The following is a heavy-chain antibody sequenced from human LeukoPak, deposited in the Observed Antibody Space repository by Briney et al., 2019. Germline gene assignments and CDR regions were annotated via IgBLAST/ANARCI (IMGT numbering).Heavy chain of an antibody. D-gene: IGHD3-16*02. Sequence: ASVKVSCKASRYTFTSYYMHWVRQAPGQGLEWMGIINPSGGSTSYAQKFQGRVTMTRDMSTSTVYMELSSLRSEDTAVYYCARRAYDYVWGSYRYARPFDYWGQGTLVTVSS. J-gene: IGHJ4*02. CDR3: ARRAYDYVWGSYRYARPFDY. V-gene: IGHV1-46*01. CDR2: INPSGGST. CDR1: RYTFTSYY.